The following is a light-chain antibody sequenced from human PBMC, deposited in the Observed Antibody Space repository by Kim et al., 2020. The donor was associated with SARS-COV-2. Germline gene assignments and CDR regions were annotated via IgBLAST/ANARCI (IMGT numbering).Light chain of an antibody. CDR2: GAS. CDR1: HSVKNN. V-gene: IGKV3-15*01. Sequence: SPRERVTLCHGASHSVKNNLAWYQQRPGQAPRLLIYGASTKSTDISARFSGSGSGTEFTLTIRSLQSEDLAVYYCQQYNDWPLLTFGGGTKVDIK. CDR3: QQYNDWPLLT. J-gene: IGKJ4*01.